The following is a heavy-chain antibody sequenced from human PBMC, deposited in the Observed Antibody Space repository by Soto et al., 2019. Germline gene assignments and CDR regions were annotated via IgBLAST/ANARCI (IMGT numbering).Heavy chain of an antibody. CDR2: ISSSSSVI. Sequence: GGALRLSCATSGFILSDCAMNWVRQAPGKGLEWVSYISSSSSVIDYADSVKGRFTVSRDNARNSLYLQMNSLRAEDTAVYYCARDLIWGSNGYYHMDHWCQATPVTVSS. V-gene: IGHV3-48*01. D-gene: IGHD3-16*01. CDR3: ARDLIWGSNGYYHMDH. CDR1: GFILSDCA. J-gene: IGHJ6*03.